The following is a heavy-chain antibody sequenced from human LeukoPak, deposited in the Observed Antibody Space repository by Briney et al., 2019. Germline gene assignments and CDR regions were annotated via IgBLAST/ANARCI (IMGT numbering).Heavy chain of an antibody. CDR3: AREVADYGGYYYYHYMDV. V-gene: IGHV4-4*07. Sequence: SETLSLTCTHSGGSLSRYYSSWIPQPPGKGLERIARIYTSVINTYTPPPKSRVTMSVDTSKNQFSMKLSSVTAADTAMYYCAREVADYGGYYYYHYMDVWGKGTTVTISS. D-gene: IGHD4-23*01. CDR2: IYTSVIN. CDR1: GGSLSRYY. J-gene: IGHJ6*03.